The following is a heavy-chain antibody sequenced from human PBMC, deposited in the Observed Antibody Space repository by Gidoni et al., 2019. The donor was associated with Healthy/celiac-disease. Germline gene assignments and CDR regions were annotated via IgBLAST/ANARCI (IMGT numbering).Heavy chain of an antibody. CDR3: AGDNVRGAAYGMDV. V-gene: IGHV3-48*03. D-gene: IGHD3-10*01. Sequence: EVQLVESGGGLVQPGGSLRLSCAASGFTFSSYEMNWVRQAPGKGLEWVSYISSSGSTIYYADSVKGRFTISRDNAKNSLYLQMNSLRAEDTAVYYCAGDNVRGAAYGMDVWGQGTTVTVSS. CDR1: GFTFSSYE. CDR2: ISSSGSTI. J-gene: IGHJ6*02.